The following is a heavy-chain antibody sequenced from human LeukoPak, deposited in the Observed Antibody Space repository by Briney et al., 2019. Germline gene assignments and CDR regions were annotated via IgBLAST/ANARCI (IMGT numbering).Heavy chain of an antibody. CDR1: GGTFSSYA. J-gene: IGHJ4*02. V-gene: IGHV1-69*04. CDR3: ATSGYSGYDRV. D-gene: IGHD5-12*01. Sequence: SVKVSCKASGGTFSSYAISWVRQAPGQGLEWMGRIIPILGIANYAQKFQGRVTITADKSTSTAYMELSSLRSEDTAVYYCATSGYSGYDRVWGQGTLVTVSS. CDR2: IIPILGIA.